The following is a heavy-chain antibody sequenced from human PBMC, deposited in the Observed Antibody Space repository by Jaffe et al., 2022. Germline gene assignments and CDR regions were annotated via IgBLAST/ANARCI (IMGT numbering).Heavy chain of an antibody. Sequence: EVQLVESGGGLVQPGGSLRLSCAASGFTFSSYWMSWVRQAPGKGLEWVANIKQDGSEKYYVDSVKGRFTISRDNAKNSLYLQMNSLRAEDTAVYYCARGPRDYDILTGYHDYFDYWGQGTLVTVSS. V-gene: IGHV3-7*01. CDR1: GFTFSSYW. D-gene: IGHD3-9*01. CDR2: IKQDGSEK. J-gene: IGHJ4*02. CDR3: ARGPRDYDILTGYHDYFDY.